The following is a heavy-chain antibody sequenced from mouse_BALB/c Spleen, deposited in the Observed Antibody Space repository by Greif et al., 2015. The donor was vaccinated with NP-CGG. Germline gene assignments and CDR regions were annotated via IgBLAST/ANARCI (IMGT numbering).Heavy chain of an antibody. CDR1: GFAFSSYD. D-gene: IGHD2-1*01. CDR3: ARLQDRDGNYDYAMDY. J-gene: IGHJ4*01. V-gene: IGHV5-9*02. Sequence: EVMLVESGGGLVKPGGSLKLSCAASGFAFSSYDMSWVRQTPEKRLEWVATISSGGSYTYYPDSVKGRFTISRDNARNTLYLQMSSLRSEDTALYYCARLQDRDGNYDYAMDYWRQGTSVTVSS. CDR2: ISSGGSYT.